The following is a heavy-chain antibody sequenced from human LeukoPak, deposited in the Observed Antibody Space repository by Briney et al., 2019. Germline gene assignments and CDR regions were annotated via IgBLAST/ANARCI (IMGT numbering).Heavy chain of an antibody. J-gene: IGHJ4*02. CDR3: AREGYDYGDYGGPYYFDY. V-gene: IGHV1-18*01. Sequence: ASVKVSCKASGYTFASYGISWVRQAPGQGLEWMGWISAYNGNTNYAQKFQGRVTMTADTSTTTAYMELRSLRSDDTAVYYCAREGYDYGDYGGPYYFDYWGQGTLVTVSS. D-gene: IGHD4-17*01. CDR2: ISAYNGNT. CDR1: GYTFASYG.